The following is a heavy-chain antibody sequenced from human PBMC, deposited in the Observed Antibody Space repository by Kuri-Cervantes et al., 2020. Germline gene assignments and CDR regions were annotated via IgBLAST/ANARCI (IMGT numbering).Heavy chain of an antibody. V-gene: IGHV4-38-2*02. CDR3: AREGGWFDP. CDR2: IYHSGST. Sequence: SETLSLTCAVSGYSISSDYYWGWIRQPPGKGLEWIGSIYHSGSTYYSPSLQTRVTISVDTSKNQFSLKLTSVTAADTAVYYCAREGGWFDPWGQGTLVTVSS. J-gene: IGHJ5*02. CDR1: GYSISSDYY. D-gene: IGHD3-16*01.